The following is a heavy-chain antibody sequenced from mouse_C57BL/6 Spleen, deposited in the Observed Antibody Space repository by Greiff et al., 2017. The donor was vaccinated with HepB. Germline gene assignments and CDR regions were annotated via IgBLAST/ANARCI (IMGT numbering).Heavy chain of an antibody. CDR1: GYTFTSYW. CDR2: IDPSDSYT. Sequence: VQLQQPGAELVMPGASVKLSCKASGYTFTSYWMHWVKQRPGQGLEWIGEIDPSDSYTNYNQKFKGKSTLTVDKSSSTAYMQLSSLTSEDSAVYYCARSNENWDGEFAYWGQGTLVTVSS. D-gene: IGHD4-1*01. J-gene: IGHJ3*01. CDR3: ARSNENWDGEFAY. V-gene: IGHV1-69*01.